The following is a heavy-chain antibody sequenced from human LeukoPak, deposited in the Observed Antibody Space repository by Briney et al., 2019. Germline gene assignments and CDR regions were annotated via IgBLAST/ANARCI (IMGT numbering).Heavy chain of an antibody. CDR3: ARETIRAFDY. CDR2: INSDGSST. Sequence: PGGSLRLSCAASGFTFSSYWMHWVCQAPRKGLVWVSRINSDGSSTSYADSVKGRFTISRDHAKNTLYLQMNSLRAEDTAVYYCARETIRAFDYWGQGTLVTVSS. J-gene: IGHJ4*02. V-gene: IGHV3-74*01. D-gene: IGHD4/OR15-4a*01. CDR1: GFTFSSYW.